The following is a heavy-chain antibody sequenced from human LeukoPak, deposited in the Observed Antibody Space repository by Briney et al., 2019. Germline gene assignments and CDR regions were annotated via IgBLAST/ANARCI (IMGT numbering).Heavy chain of an antibody. D-gene: IGHD2-15*01. CDR2: IKSKPDGGTK. Sequence: PGGSLRLSCAASGFTFSNAWMSWVRQAPGKGLEWVVRIKSKPDGGTKEYAASEKGSFTISRDDSKNTLYLQMNSMKTEDTAVYYCTIRFIVVVVAATPSYMDVWGKGTTVTVSS. CDR1: GFTFSNAW. V-gene: IGHV3-15*01. J-gene: IGHJ6*03. CDR3: TIRFIVVVVAATPSYMDV.